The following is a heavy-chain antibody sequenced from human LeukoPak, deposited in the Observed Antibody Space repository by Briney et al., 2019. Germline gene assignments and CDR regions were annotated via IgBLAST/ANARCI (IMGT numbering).Heavy chain of an antibody. J-gene: IGHJ4*02. CDR3: AKDPLQYGSGSYYFDY. Sequence: GGSLRLSCTASGFTFSSYGMHWVRQAPGKGLEWVAFIWYDGNDKYYADSVKGRFTISRDSSKNTLYLQMNSLRAEDTAVYYCAKDPLQYGSGSYYFDYWGQGTLVTVSS. D-gene: IGHD3-10*01. CDR2: IWYDGNDK. CDR1: GFTFSSYG. V-gene: IGHV3-30*02.